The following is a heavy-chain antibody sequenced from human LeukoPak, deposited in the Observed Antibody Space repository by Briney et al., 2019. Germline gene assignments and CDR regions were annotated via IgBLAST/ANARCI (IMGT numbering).Heavy chain of an antibody. V-gene: IGHV3-33*01. CDR1: GFTFSSYG. CDR2: IWYDGSNK. D-gene: IGHD5-24*01. Sequence: LGGSLRLSCAASGFTFSSYGMHWVRQAPGKGLEWVAVIWYDGSNKYYADSVKGRFTISRDNSKNTLYLQMNSLRAEDTAVYYCARDEDGYNSGYYYYYGVDVWGQGTTVTVSS. J-gene: IGHJ6*02. CDR3: ARDEDGYNSGYYYYYGVDV.